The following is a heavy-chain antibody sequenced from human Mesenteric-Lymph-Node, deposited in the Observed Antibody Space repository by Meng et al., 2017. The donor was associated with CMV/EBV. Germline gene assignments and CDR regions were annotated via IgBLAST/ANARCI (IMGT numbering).Heavy chain of an antibody. V-gene: IGHV4-39*01. J-gene: IGHJ4*02. Sequence: SSAERGLITTTSITWRAICQPPGEGLVWIGRIYYSGITYYPTSLNSRVAISVDTSKHQFSLKLTSVAAADTAVYCCSSHDYPPSVWGQGTLVTVSS. D-gene: IGHD3-16*01. CDR1: RGLITTTSIT. CDR3: SSHDYPPSV. CDR2: IYYSGIT.